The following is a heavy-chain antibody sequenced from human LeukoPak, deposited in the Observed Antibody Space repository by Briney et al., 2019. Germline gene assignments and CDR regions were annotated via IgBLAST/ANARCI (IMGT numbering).Heavy chain of an antibody. CDR2: INSSSSYI. V-gene: IGHV3-21*01. CDR1: GFTFSSYI. CDR3: ARAPDYYYGMDV. Sequence: GGSLRLSCAASGFTFSSYIMNWVRQAPGKGLELVSSINSSSSYIYYADSVKGRFTISRDNDKNSLYLQMNSLRAEDTGVYYCARAPDYYYGMDVWGQGTTVTVSS. J-gene: IGHJ6*02.